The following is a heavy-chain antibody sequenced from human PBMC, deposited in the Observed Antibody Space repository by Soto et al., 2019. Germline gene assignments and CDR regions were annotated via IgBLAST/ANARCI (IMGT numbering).Heavy chain of an antibody. J-gene: IGHJ3*02. CDR2: MRHSGGT. Sequence: QVQLQQRGAGLLKPSETLSLTCAVYGGFVSSGSYYWSWIRQPPGKGLEWVGEMRHSGGTHFNPSPTRRPTISVDTSKTQCSLKMSSVTAADTALYYCARVERGTATTVVDAFDIWGPGTMVTVSS. D-gene: IGHD1-1*01. CDR3: ARVERGTATTVVDAFDI. V-gene: IGHV4-34*01. CDR1: GGFVSSGSYY.